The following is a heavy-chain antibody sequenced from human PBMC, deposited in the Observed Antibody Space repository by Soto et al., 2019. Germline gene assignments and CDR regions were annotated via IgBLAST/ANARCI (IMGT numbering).Heavy chain of an antibody. V-gene: IGHV4-30-4*01. CDR3: ARSGYDYYYYGMDV. CDR1: GGSISSGDYY. D-gene: IGHD5-12*01. CDR2: IYYSGST. Sequence: SETLSLTCTVSGGSISSGDYYWSWIRQPPGKGLEWIGYIYYSGSTYYNPSLKSRVTISVDTSKNQFSLKLSSVTAADTAVYYYARSGYDYYYYGMDVWGQGTTVTVS. J-gene: IGHJ6*01.